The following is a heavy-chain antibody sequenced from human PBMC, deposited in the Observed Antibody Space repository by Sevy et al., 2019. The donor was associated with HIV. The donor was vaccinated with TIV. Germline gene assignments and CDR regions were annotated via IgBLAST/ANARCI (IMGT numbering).Heavy chain of an antibody. V-gene: IGHV5-51*01. CDR1: VYSFTSYW. CDR3: ARSSDYGSGAYYYYGMDV. D-gene: IGHD3-10*01. CDR2: IYPGDSDT. J-gene: IGHJ6*02. Sequence: GESLKISCKGSVYSFTSYWIGWVRQMPGKGLEWMGIIYPGDSDTRYIPSFQGQVTISADKSISTAYLQWSSLKASDTAMYYCARSSDYGSGAYYYYGMDVWGQGTTVTVSS.